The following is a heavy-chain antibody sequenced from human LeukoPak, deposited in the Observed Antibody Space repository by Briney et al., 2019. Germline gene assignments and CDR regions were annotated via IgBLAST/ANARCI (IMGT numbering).Heavy chain of an antibody. CDR3: ARGGSYFGISGYYFY. CDR1: GFTVGSNT. V-gene: IGHV3-66*01. D-gene: IGHD3-22*01. CDR2: IYSGGST. Sequence: GGSLRLSCAASGFTVGSNTMSWVRQAPGKGLEWVSIIYSGGSTSYADSVKGRFTISRDNSKNTLYLQMNSLRTEDTAVYYCARGGSYFGISGYYFYWGQGPWSPSPQ. J-gene: IGHJ4*02.